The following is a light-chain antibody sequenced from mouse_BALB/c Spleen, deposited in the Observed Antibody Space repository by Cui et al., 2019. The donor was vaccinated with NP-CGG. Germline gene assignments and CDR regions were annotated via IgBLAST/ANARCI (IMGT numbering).Light chain of an antibody. CDR2: GTN. CDR3: ALWYSNHWV. CDR1: TGTVTTNNY. V-gene: IGLV1*01. J-gene: IGLJ1*01. Sequence: QVVVTQESALTTSPGETVTLTCRPSTGTVTTNNYANWVQEKPDHLFTGLIGGTNNRAPGVPARFSGSLIGDKAALTITGAQTEDEAIYFCALWYSNHWVFGGGTKLTVL.